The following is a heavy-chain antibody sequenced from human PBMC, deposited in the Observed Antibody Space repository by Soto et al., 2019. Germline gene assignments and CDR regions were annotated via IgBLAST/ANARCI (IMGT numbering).Heavy chain of an antibody. D-gene: IGHD3-22*01. V-gene: IGHV3-23*01. CDR2: ISSRGGSP. CDR3: ATAVVVVTLGGDN. Sequence: PGGSLRLSCAASGFTFTNYAMTWVRQAPGKGLEWVSSISSRGGSPYYTDSVKGRFTISRDNSKNTLYLEMNGLGVEDTAVYYCATAVVVVTLGGDNWGQGTLVIVSS. J-gene: IGHJ4*02. CDR1: GFTFTNYA.